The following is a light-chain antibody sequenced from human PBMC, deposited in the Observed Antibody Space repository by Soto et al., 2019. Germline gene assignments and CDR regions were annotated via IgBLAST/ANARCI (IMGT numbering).Light chain of an antibody. CDR3: QKYNIYSSF. CDR1: QSISSW. V-gene: IGKV1-5*01. J-gene: IGKJ3*01. Sequence: DIQMTQSPSTLSASVGDRVTITCRASQSISSWLAWYQQKPGKAPKLLIYDASSLESGVQSRFSGSGSGTEFTLTISSLQPDDFATYYCQKYNIYSSFFGPGTKVDIQ. CDR2: DAS.